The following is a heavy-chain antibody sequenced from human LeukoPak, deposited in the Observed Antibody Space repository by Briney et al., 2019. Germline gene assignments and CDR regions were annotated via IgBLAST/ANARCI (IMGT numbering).Heavy chain of an antibody. J-gene: IGHJ5*02. CDR1: GFTFSSYW. CDR2: INQGGSEK. V-gene: IGHV3-7*01. D-gene: IGHD6-19*01. CDR3: AKDHLAVAGMEEGWFDP. Sequence: HAGGSLRLSCAASGFTFSSYWMSWVRQAPEKGLEWVANINQGGSEKYYVDSVRGRFTISRDNAKNSLYLQMNSLRADDTAVYYCAKDHLAVAGMEEGWFDPWGQETLVTVSS.